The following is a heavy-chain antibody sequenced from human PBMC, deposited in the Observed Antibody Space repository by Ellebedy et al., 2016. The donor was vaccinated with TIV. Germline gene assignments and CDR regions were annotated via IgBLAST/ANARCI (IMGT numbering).Heavy chain of an antibody. CDR1: GFTLSRFA. V-gene: IGHV3-30-3*01. J-gene: IGHJ4*02. Sequence: GGSLRLSXTASGFTLSRFAVHWVRQAPGKGLEWMAVISYDGSNTYYADSVKGRFTISRDNARNSLYLQMSNLRAEDAAVYYCARDSTSPLRLSSNDCWGRGTLVTVSS. CDR3: ARDSTSPLRLSSNDC. CDR2: ISYDGSNT.